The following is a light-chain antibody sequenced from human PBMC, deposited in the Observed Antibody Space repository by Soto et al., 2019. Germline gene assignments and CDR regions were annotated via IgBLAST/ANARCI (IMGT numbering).Light chain of an antibody. CDR3: CSYAGSNTLL. CDR2: EVS. V-gene: IGLV2-23*01. J-gene: IGLJ2*01. CDR1: SSDVGSYNF. Sequence: QSVLTQPASVSGSPGQSITISCTGTSSDVGSYNFVSWYQHHPGKAPTMMIYEVSKRPSEISNRFSGSKSGNTASLTISGLQAEDEADYYCCSYAGSNTLLFGGGTKVTVL.